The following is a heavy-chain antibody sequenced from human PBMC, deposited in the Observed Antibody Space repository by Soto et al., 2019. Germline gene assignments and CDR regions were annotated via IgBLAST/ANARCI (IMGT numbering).Heavy chain of an antibody. V-gene: IGHV4-34*01. Sequence: QVQLQQWGAGLLKPSETLSLTCAVYNGSFGVYYWIWIRQPPGKGLEWIGEINHSGSTNYNPSLKSRVNISVDTSKNQLSLKLSSVTDADTAVYYCARDSTRRGTCDIWGQGTMVTVSS. D-gene: IGHD2-2*01. CDR1: NGSFGVYY. J-gene: IGHJ3*02. CDR3: ARDSTRRGTCDI. CDR2: INHSGST.